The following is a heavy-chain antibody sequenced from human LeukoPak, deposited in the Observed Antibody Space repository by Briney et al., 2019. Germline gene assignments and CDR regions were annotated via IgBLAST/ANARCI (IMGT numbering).Heavy chain of an antibody. Sequence: GESLNISCKGSEYSFTTYWICCLRQMPGKGLEWMGIIYPGDSDTRYSPSFQGQVTISADKSINIVYPQWSSLKASDTAMYYCARREVATITPCDNWGQGTLVTVSS. CDR3: ARREVATITPCDN. D-gene: IGHD5-24*01. V-gene: IGHV5-51*01. CDR1: EYSFTTYW. J-gene: IGHJ4*02. CDR2: IYPGDSDT.